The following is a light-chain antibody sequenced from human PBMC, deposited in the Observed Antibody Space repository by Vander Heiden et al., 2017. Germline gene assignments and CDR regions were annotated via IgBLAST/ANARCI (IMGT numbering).Light chain of an antibody. CDR1: SSDIGTYNY. J-gene: IGLJ2*01. Sequence: QSALTQPPSASASPGPSVTISCTGTSSDIGTYNYVFWYQQHPGKAPKLMISEVSKRPSGVPDRFSGSKSGNTASLTVSGLQAEDEADYYCCSYAGSKNWLFGGGTKLTVL. CDR2: EVS. V-gene: IGLV2-8*01. CDR3: CSYAGSKNWL.